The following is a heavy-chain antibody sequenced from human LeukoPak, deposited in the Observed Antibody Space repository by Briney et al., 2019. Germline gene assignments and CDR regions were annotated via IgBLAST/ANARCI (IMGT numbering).Heavy chain of an antibody. CDR3: AKGHEYYYDSSGYYLSYDASDI. D-gene: IGHD3-22*01. J-gene: IGHJ3*02. Sequence: PGGSLRLSCAASGFTFDDYALHWVRQAPGRGLEWVSGISWNSGSIGYAYCVKGRFTISRDNAKNSLYLQMNSLRAEDMALYYCAKGHEYYYDSSGYYLSYDASDIWGQGTMVTVSS. V-gene: IGHV3-9*03. CDR2: ISWNSGSI. CDR1: GFTFDDYA.